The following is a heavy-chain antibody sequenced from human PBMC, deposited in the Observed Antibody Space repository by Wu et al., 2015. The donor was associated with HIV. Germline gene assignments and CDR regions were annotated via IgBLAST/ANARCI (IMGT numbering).Heavy chain of an antibody. D-gene: IGHD3-22*01. V-gene: IGHV1-69*12. CDR2: IIPLFDSA. CDR3: ARASAHYYDTRGYYLGDY. Sequence: QVHLVQSGAEVKKPGSSVRVSCKASGGTFRTYAFSWVRQAPGQGLEWMGGIIPLFDSANYAQKFQGKITITADESTTTVYMELSSLRSEDTAVYFCARASAHYYDTRGYYLGDYWGQGTLVTVSS. J-gene: IGHJ4*02. CDR1: GGTFRTYA.